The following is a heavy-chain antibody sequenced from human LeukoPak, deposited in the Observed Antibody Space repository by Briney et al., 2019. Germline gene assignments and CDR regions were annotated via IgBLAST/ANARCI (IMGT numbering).Heavy chain of an antibody. CDR3: AKDRADIVVVPAALLHN. CDR1: GFTFRSYW. CDR2: INSDGSST. D-gene: IGHD2-2*01. J-gene: IGHJ4*02. V-gene: IGHV3-74*01. Sequence: PGGSLRLSCAASGFTFRSYWMHWVRQAPGKGLVWVSRINSDGSSTNYADSVKGRFTISRDNSKNTLYLQMNSLRAEDTAVYYCAKDRADIVVVPAALLHNWGQGTLVTVSS.